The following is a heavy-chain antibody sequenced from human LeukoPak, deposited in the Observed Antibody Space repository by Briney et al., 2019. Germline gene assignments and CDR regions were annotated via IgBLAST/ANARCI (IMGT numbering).Heavy chain of an antibody. Sequence: SETLSLTCTVSGGSISSNHYYWGWIRQPPGKGLEWIGNIYYGGSTYYNPSLKSRVTISVDTSKNQFSLKLSSVTAADTSVYYCARAARPSYYFYYMDVWGKGTTVTVSS. V-gene: IGHV4-39*01. CDR2: IYYGGST. J-gene: IGHJ6*03. CDR3: ARAARPSYYFYYMDV. D-gene: IGHD6-6*01. CDR1: GGSISSNHYY.